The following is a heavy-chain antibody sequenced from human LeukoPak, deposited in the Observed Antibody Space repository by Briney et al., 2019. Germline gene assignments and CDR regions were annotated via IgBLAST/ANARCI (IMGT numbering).Heavy chain of an antibody. D-gene: IGHD4-17*01. CDR3: AGNGDFDY. CDR1: GFTFITYA. CDR2: ISGSGDIT. V-gene: IGHV3-23*01. Sequence: QTGGSLRLSCAASGFTFITYAMGWVRQAPGKGLEWVSSISGSGDITYYADSVQGRFTISRDNSKNTLYLQLNSLRVEDTAVYYCAGNGDFDYWGQGTLVTVSS. J-gene: IGHJ4*02.